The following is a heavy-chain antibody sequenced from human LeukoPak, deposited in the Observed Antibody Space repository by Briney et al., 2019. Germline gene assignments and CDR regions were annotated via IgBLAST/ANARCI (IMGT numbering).Heavy chain of an antibody. CDR1: VYTFTIYD. CDR2: MNPNSGNT. D-gene: IGHD3-16*02. Sequence: GASVTVSYKASVYTFTIYDINWVRQATGQGLEWMGWMNPNSGNTGYAQKFQGRVTMTRNTSISTAYMELSSLRSEDTAVYYCARGTYDYVWGSYRPQYYFDYWGQGTLVTVSS. J-gene: IGHJ4*02. CDR3: ARGTYDYVWGSYRPQYYFDY. V-gene: IGHV1-8*01.